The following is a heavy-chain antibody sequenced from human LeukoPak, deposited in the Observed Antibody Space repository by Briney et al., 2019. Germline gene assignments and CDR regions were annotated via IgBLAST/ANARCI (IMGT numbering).Heavy chain of an antibody. V-gene: IGHV3-23*01. CDR2: ISGSGGST. CDR3: AKPPFGTGTTWVDY. Sequence: GGSLRLSCAASGFTFSSYAMSWVRQAPGKGLEWVSAISGSGGSTYYADSVKGRFTISRDNSKNTLYPQMNSLRAEDTAVYYCAKPPFGTGTTWVDYWGQGTLVTVSS. D-gene: IGHD1-7*01. J-gene: IGHJ4*02. CDR1: GFTFSSYA.